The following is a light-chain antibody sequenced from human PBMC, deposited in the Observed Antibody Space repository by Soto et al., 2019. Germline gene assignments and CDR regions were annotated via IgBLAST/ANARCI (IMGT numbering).Light chain of an antibody. CDR2: KNN. Sequence: QSVLPQPPSASGTHGQRVTISCSGSSSNIGNNDVYWYQQFPGTAPKLVVYKNNQRPSGVPDRFSGSKSGTSASLAISGLRSEDEADYYCAAWDDSLGEVFGTGTKVTVL. V-gene: IGLV1-47*01. J-gene: IGLJ1*01. CDR3: AAWDDSLGEV. CDR1: SSNIGNND.